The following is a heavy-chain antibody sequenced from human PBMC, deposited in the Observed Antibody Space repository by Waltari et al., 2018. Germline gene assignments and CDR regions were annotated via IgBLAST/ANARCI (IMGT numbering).Heavy chain of an antibody. J-gene: IGHJ6*02. CDR1: GFTFSSYS. V-gene: IGHV3-48*01. D-gene: IGHD3-3*01. Sequence: EVQLVESGGGLVQPGGSLRLSCAASGFTFSSYSMNWVRQAPGKGLEWVSYISSSSSTRYYADAVKGRFTSARDNAKNSLYLQMNSLRAEDTAVYYCYYDFLRYGMDVWGQGTTVTVSS. CDR3: YYDFLRYGMDV. CDR2: ISSSSSTR.